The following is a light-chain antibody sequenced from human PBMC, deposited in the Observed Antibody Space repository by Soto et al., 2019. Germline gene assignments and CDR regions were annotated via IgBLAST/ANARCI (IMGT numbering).Light chain of an antibody. V-gene: IGKV1-9*01. J-gene: IGKJ5*01. Sequence: DIQLTQSPSFLSASVGDRIAITCRASQGISSHLAWYHQRPAKAPELLLYDASSLQSGGPSRFSGSGSGTEFTLTISSLQPEDFATYYCQQRHSYPITFGQGTRLEIK. CDR1: QGISSH. CDR2: DAS. CDR3: QQRHSYPIT.